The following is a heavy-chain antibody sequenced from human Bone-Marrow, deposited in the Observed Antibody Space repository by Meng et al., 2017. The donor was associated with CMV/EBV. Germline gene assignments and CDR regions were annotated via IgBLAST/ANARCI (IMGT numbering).Heavy chain of an antibody. D-gene: IGHD3-22*01. Sequence: YSFTSYWISWVRQMPGKGLEWMGRIDPSDSYTNYSPSFQGHVTISADKSISTAYLQWSSLKASDTAMYYCARRYYYDSSGYVYFDYWGQGTLVTVSS. V-gene: IGHV5-10-1*01. J-gene: IGHJ4*02. CDR3: ARRYYYDSSGYVYFDY. CDR1: YSFTSYW. CDR2: IDPSDSYT.